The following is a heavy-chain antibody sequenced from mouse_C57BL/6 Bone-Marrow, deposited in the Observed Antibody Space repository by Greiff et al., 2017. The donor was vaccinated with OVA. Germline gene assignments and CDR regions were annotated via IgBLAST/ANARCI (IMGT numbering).Heavy chain of an antibody. J-gene: IGHJ3*01. CDR1: GFPFSDYG. CDR3: ARDDYDWFAY. CDR2: ISRGSSTI. V-gene: IGHV5-17*01. D-gene: IGHD2-4*01. Sequence: EVKLMESGGGLVKPGGSLTLSCAASGFPFSDYGMHWVRQAPEKGLERVAYISRGSSTIYYADTVKGRFTISRDNAKNTLFLQMTRLRAEDTAMYYCARDDYDWFAYWGQGTLVTVSA.